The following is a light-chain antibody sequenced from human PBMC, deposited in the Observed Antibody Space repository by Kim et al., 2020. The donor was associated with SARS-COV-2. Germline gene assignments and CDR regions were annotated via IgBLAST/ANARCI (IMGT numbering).Light chain of an antibody. CDR1: KLGTNY. J-gene: IGLJ3*02. V-gene: IGLV3-1*01. CDR2: QDN. Sequence: SYELTQPPSVSVSPGQTASITCTGDKLGTNYASWYQQKAGQSPVLVIYQDNKRPSGIPERFSGSNSGSTATLSISGTQAMDEADYYCQAWDSSSVVIGGG. CDR3: QAWDSSSVV.